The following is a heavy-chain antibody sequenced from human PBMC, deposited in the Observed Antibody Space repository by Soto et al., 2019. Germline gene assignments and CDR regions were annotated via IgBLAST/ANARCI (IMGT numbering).Heavy chain of an antibody. V-gene: IGHV3-21*01. CDR3: ARDFDSSGYYVAAFDI. CDR2: ISSSSSYI. CDR1: GFTFSTYS. D-gene: IGHD3-22*01. J-gene: IGHJ3*02. Sequence: PGGSLRLSCAASGFTFSTYSMNWVRQAPGKGLEWVSSISSSSSYIYYADSVKGRFTISRDNSKNTLYLQMNSLRAEDTAVYYCARDFDSSGYYVAAFDIWGQGTMVTVS.